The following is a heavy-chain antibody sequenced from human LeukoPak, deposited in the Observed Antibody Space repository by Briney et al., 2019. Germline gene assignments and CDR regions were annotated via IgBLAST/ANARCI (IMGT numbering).Heavy chain of an antibody. CDR1: GGSFNGYL. D-gene: IGHD6-6*01. V-gene: IGHV4-34*01. Sequence: SETLSLTCAVHGGSFNGYLWSWIRQPPGKGLEYIGEINHSGYTTYNPSLKSRVTISVDTSRNQFSLNMISVTAADTAVYYCARHEFGSSSAAFDSWGQGTMVIVSS. J-gene: IGHJ3*01. CDR2: INHSGYT. CDR3: ARHEFGSSSAAFDS.